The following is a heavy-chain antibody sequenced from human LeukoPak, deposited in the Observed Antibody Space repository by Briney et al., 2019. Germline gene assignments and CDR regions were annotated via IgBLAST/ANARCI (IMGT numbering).Heavy chain of an antibody. CDR2: IYTSGST. V-gene: IGHV4-4*07. D-gene: IGHD2-8*01. CDR1: GASISSYY. J-gene: IGHJ4*02. Sequence: SETLSLTCTVSGASISSYYWSWIRQPAGKGLEWIGRIYTSGSTNYNPSLKSRVTMSVDTSKNQFSLKLSSVTAADTAVYYCAREREDIKLMLYAYYFDYWGQGTLDTVSS. CDR3: AREREDIKLMLYAYYFDY.